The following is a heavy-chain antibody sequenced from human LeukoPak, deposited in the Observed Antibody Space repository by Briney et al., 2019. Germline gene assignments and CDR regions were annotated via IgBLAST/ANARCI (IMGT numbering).Heavy chain of an antibody. CDR1: GFTFSGYA. Sequence: GGSLRLSCAASGFTFSGYAMSWVRQAPGKGLEWVSSISDSGGSTFYADSVKGRFTISRDNSNNTLYLQMNSLRAEDTAVYYCAKRDAHYWGQGALVTVSS. CDR2: ISDSGGST. CDR3: AKRDAHY. V-gene: IGHV3-23*01. D-gene: IGHD5-24*01. J-gene: IGHJ4*02.